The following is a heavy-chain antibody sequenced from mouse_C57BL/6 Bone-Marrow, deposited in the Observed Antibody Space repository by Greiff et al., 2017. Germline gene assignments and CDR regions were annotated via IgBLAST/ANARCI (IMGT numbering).Heavy chain of an antibody. CDR3: SRQEGYYAWYFDV. J-gene: IGHJ1*03. CDR1: GYTFTDYY. CDR2: INPNNGGT. Sequence: EVQLQQSGPELVKPGDSVKISCKASGYTFTDYYMNWVKQSHGKSLEWIGDINPNNGGTSYNQKFKGKATLTVYKSSSTSYMALRSLTSVDSAVYYCSRQEGYYAWYFDVWGTGTAVTVAS. V-gene: IGHV1-26*01. D-gene: IGHD2-3*01.